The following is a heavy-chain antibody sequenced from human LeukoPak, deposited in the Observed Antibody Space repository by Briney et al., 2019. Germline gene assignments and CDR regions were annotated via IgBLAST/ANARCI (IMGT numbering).Heavy chain of an antibody. J-gene: IGHJ5*02. CDR1: GYSFTSYW. V-gene: IGHV5-51*01. Sequence: GESQKISCKGSGYSFTSYWIGWVRQMPGKGLEWMGIIYPGDSDTRYSPSFQGQVTISADKSISTAYLQWSSLKASDTAMYYCARHPHCSGGSCYSDWFDPWGQGTLVTVSS. CDR2: IYPGDSDT. D-gene: IGHD2-15*01. CDR3: ARHPHCSGGSCYSDWFDP.